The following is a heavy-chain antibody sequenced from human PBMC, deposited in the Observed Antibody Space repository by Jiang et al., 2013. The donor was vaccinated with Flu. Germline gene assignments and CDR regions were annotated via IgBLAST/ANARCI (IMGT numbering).Heavy chain of an antibody. V-gene: IGHV1-18*01. CDR1: GYTFTSYG. D-gene: IGHD3-3*01. Sequence: SGAEVKKPGASVKVSCKASGYTFTSYGISWVRQAPGQGLEWMGWISAYNGNTNYAQKLQGRVTMTTDTSTSTAYMELRSLRSDDTAVYYCARDRSRTVTIFGVVDRYYYGMDVWGKGTTVTVSS. CDR2: ISAYNGNT. CDR3: ARDRSRTVTIFGVVDRYYYGMDV. J-gene: IGHJ6*04.